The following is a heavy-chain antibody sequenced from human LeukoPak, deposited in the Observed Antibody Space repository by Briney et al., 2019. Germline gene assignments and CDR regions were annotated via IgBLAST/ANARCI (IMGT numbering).Heavy chain of an antibody. CDR3: ARSGYYFVEFDY. CDR1: GYTFTEYG. J-gene: IGHJ4*02. Sequence: ASVTLSCTASGYTFTEYGINWVRQAPGQGLEWMGWISAYNGNTNFASKIQDRVIMTTDTSTSTAYKELRSLRSDDSAVYFCARSGYYFVEFDYWGQGTLVTVSS. V-gene: IGHV1-18*04. D-gene: IGHD3-22*01. CDR2: ISAYNGNT.